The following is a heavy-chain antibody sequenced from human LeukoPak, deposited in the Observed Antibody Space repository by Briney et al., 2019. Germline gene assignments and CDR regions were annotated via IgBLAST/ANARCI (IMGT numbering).Heavy chain of an antibody. V-gene: IGHV3-11*01. Sequence: GGSLRLSCAASGFTFSDDYMSWIRQAPGKGLEWVSYISSSGSTIYYADSVKGRFTISRDNAKNSLYLQMNSLRAEDTAVYYCVSDPTTDCSGGSCYSVWFDPWGQGTLVTVSS. J-gene: IGHJ5*02. CDR3: VSDPTTDCSGGSCYSVWFDP. CDR2: ISSSGSTI. CDR1: GFTFSDDY. D-gene: IGHD2-15*01.